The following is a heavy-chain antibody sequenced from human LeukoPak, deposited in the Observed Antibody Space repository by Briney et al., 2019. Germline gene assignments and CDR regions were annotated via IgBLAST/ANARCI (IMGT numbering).Heavy chain of an antibody. CDR1: GFTFRSYG. CDR3: ATDGAGSSGSYYNPAFDI. Sequence: GRPLRLSCGAWGFTFRSYGMLGLPDAPGKAVEGVADIWYGGSNIYYAHSVKSRFTISRDNSMNTLYQQTISLKAEDTAVYYCATDGAGSSGSYYNPAFDIWGQGTMVTVSS. CDR2: IWYGGSNI. D-gene: IGHD3-10*01. J-gene: IGHJ3*02. V-gene: IGHV3-33*08.